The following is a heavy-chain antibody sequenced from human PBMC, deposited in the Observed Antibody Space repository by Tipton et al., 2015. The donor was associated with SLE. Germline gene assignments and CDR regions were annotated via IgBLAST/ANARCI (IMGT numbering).Heavy chain of an antibody. Sequence: QVQLVQSGAEVKKPGASVKVSCKASGYTFTGYYMHWVRQAPGQGLEWMGWINPNSGGTNYAQKFQGRVTMTRDTSINTAYMELSRLRSDDTAVYYCARDGPDKQYYDFWSGYEGSWFDPWGQGTLVTVSS. CDR3: ARDGPDKQYYDFWSGYEGSWFDP. CDR1: GYTFTGYY. V-gene: IGHV1-2*02. J-gene: IGHJ5*02. CDR2: INPNSGGT. D-gene: IGHD3-3*01.